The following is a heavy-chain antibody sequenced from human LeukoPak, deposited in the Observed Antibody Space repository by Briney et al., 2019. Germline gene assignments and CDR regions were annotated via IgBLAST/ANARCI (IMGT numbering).Heavy chain of an antibody. CDR1: GGTFSSYA. D-gene: IGHD5-12*01. CDR2: IIPIFGTA. V-gene: IGHV1-69*05. CDR3: TVVATTYYFDY. Sequence: RSSVKVSCKASGGTFSSYAISWVRQAPGQGLEWMGRIIPIFGTANYAQKFQGRVTITTDKSTSTAYMEMSSLRSEDTAVYYCTVVATTYYFDYWGQGTLVTVSS. J-gene: IGHJ4*02.